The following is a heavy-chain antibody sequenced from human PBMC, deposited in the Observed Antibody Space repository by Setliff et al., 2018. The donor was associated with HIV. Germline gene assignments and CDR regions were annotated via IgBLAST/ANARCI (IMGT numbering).Heavy chain of an antibody. CDR1: GFAFGAFA. V-gene: IGHV3-49*04. CDR3: SRFRITIFGGPDYYMDV. Sequence: GESLKISCTASGFAFGAFAMSWVRQAPGKGLEWVGLIRSKVYGETTEYTASVQGRFTISREDSKAIAYLQMNSLKAEDTAVYYCSRFRITIFGGPDYYMDVWGKGTSVTVSS. J-gene: IGHJ6*03. CDR2: IRSKVYGETT. D-gene: IGHD3-3*01.